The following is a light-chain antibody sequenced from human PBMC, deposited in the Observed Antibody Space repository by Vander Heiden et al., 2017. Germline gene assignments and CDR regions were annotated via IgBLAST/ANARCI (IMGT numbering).Light chain of an antibody. Sequence: HSVLTQPPSVSADPGPTVTISCSGTNTNIGLNYVSWYQQLPATAPKLLIYENDLPPSGIPDRRSGATFSTSATLLITALLTGDEADYYCGTWDSSLNTAIFGPGTKVSVL. CDR1: NTNIGLNY. CDR2: END. V-gene: IGLV1-51*02. J-gene: IGLJ1*01. CDR3: GTWDSSLNTAI.